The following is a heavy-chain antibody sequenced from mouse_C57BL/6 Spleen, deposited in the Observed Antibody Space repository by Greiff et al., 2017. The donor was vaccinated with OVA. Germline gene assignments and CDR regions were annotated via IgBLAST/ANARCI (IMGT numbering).Heavy chain of an antibody. CDR3: ARQRGGIFDY. CDR1: GFTFSSYG. D-gene: IGHD1-1*02. CDR2: ISSGGSYT. J-gene: IGHJ2*01. Sequence: EVQVVESGGDLVKPGGSLKLSCAASGFTFSSYGMSWVRQTPDKRLEWVATISSGGSYTYYPDSVKGRFTISRDNAKNTLYLQMSSLKSEDTAMYYCARQRGGIFDYWGQGTTLTVSS. V-gene: IGHV5-6*01.